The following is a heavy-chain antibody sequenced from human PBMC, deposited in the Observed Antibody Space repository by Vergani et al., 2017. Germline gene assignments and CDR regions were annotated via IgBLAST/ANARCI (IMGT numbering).Heavy chain of an antibody. CDR2: ISGSGGST. D-gene: IGHD2-21*01. CDR3: TTDPYVFSAFDI. J-gene: IGHJ3*02. Sequence: EVQLLESGGGLVQPGGSLRLSCAASGFTFSSYAMSWVRQAPGKGLEWVSAISGSGGSTYYADSVKGRFTISRDNSKNTLYLQMNSLKTEDTAVYYCTTDPYVFSAFDIWGQGTMVTVSS. CDR1: GFTFSSYA. V-gene: IGHV3-23*01.